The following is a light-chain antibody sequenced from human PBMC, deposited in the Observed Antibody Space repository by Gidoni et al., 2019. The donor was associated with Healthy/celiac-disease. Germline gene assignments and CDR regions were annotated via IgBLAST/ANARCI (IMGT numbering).Light chain of an antibody. CDR1: QGISNR. CDR3: QQTRTLALT. V-gene: IGKV1-12*01. CDR2: AAS. Sequence: DIQMTQSPSSVSASVGDSVSITCRASQGISNRLAWYQQKPGQAPKLLVSAASSLQSGVPSRFSGSGSGTDFNLTISSLQPEDFATYDCQQTRTLALTFGGGTKVEIK. J-gene: IGKJ4*01.